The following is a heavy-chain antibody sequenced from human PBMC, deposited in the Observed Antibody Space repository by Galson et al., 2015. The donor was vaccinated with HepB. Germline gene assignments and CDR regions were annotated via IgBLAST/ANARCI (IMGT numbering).Heavy chain of an antibody. CDR2: ISFDGSNK. D-gene: IGHD4-17*01. CDR1: GFAFSNYA. V-gene: IGHV3-30-3*01. Sequence: SLRLSCAASGFAFSNYAMHWVRQAPGKGLEWVAIISFDGSNKYYADSVKGRFTIFSDNSKNTLYLQMNSLRTEDTAVYYCARDGGGDYVVDYWGQGTLVTVSS. J-gene: IGHJ4*02. CDR3: ARDGGGDYVVDY.